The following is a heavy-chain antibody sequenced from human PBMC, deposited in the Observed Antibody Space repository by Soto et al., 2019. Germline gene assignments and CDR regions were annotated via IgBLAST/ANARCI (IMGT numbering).Heavy chain of an antibody. CDR2: INPNSGGT. J-gene: IGHJ2*01. V-gene: IGHV1-2*04. CDR3: ARGAPSYGDYVGWYFDL. D-gene: IGHD4-17*01. CDR1: GYTFTGYY. Sequence: QVQLVQSGAEVKKPGASVKVSCKACGYTFTGYYMHWVRQAPGQGLEWMGWINPNSGGTNNAQKFQGWVTRTRDTPHRTAHMDLSRLRSEDTGVYYCARGAPSYGDYVGWYFDLWGRGTLVTVSS.